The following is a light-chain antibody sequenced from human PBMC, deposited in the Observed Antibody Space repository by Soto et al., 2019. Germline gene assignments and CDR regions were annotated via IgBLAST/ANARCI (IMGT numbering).Light chain of an antibody. J-gene: IGKJ4*01. CDR2: DAS. Sequence: EIVFTQYPCTLSLSPGERATLSCRASQSVSSSYLAWYQQKPGQAPRLLIYDASSRATGIPDRFSGSGSGTDFTLTISRLEPEDFAVYYCQQYGKSPLTFGGGTKVDIK. CDR1: QSVSSSY. V-gene: IGKV3-20*01. CDR3: QQYGKSPLT.